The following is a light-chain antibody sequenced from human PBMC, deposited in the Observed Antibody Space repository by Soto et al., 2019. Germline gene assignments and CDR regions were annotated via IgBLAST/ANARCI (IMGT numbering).Light chain of an antibody. V-gene: IGKV3-11*01. CDR2: DAS. Sequence: EIVLAQSPANLSLSPGERATLSCRASQSVSSYLAWYQQKPGQAPRLLIYDASNRATGIPARFSGSGSGTDFTLTISSLEPEDFAVYYCQQYGSSPRTFGLGTKVDIK. J-gene: IGKJ1*01. CDR1: QSVSSY. CDR3: QQYGSSPRT.